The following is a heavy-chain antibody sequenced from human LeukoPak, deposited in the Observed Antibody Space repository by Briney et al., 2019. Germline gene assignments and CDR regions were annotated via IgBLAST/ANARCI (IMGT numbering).Heavy chain of an antibody. CDR1: GGSISSSSYY. D-gene: IGHD6-13*01. V-gene: IGHV4-39*02. CDR3: AREQQLALDY. Sequence: SETLSLTCTVSGGSISSSSYYWGWIRQPPGKGLEWIGSIYYSGSTYYNPSLKSRVTISVDTSKNQFSLKLSSVTAADTAVYYCAREQQLALDYWGQGTLVTVSS. J-gene: IGHJ4*02. CDR2: IYYSGST.